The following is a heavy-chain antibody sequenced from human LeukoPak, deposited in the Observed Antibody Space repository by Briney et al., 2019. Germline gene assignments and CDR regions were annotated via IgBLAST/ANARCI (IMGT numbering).Heavy chain of an antibody. V-gene: IGHV3-21*01. Sequence: GGSLRLSCVASGVTFRSYSMNWVRQAPGKGLEWVSYISSSSSYIYYADSVKGRFTISRDNAKNSLYLQMNSLRAEDTAVYYCARSPQLDYWGQGTLVTVSS. CDR2: ISSSSSYI. CDR3: ARSPQLDY. J-gene: IGHJ4*02. CDR1: GVTFRSYS.